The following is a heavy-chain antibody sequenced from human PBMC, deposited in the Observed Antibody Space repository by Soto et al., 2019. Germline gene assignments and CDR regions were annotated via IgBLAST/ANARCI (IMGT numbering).Heavy chain of an antibody. D-gene: IGHD6-13*01. V-gene: IGHV3-7*01. Sequence: EVQLVESGGGLVQPGGSLRLSCAASGFSFINYYMNWVRQAPAKGREWVANDGSDNYYVDSVKGRFTISRDKAKVSLYLHMHSLRAEDTAVYYGAREYSRGDGAFDIWGQGTMVTVSS. CDR2: DGSDN. CDR3: AREYSRGDGAFDI. CDR1: GFSFINYY. J-gene: IGHJ3*02.